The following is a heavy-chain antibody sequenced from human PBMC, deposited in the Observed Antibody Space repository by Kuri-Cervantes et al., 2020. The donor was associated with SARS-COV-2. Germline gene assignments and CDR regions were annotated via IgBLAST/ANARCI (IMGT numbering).Heavy chain of an antibody. CDR2: IYYNGDT. D-gene: IGHD1-26*01. Sequence: GSLRLSCTVTGDSVNSINYYWTWIRQPPGKGLEWIGYIYYNGDTNYNPSLKSRVTMSIDTSKNQLSLKLTSVTAADTAVYYCARDQRRYRANDAPYDFWGQGTLVTVS. CDR1: GDSVNSINYY. V-gene: IGHV4-61*01. CDR3: ARDQRRYRANDAPYDF. J-gene: IGHJ4*02.